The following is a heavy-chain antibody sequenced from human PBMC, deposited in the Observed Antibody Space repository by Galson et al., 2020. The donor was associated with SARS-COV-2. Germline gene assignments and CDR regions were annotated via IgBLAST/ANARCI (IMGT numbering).Heavy chain of an antibody. CDR1: GGSITSGGHS. J-gene: IGHJ2*01. CDR2: VYQSGAT. CDR3: ARRYVSGLSPYWYLDL. V-gene: IGHV4-30-2*01. Sequence: SETLYLTCSVPGGSITSGGHSWTWIRQPPGEGLEWIGYVYQSGATHYNPSLKSRLNISMDRSKNQLYLKLTSVTAADTAVYYCARRYVSGLSPYWYLDLWGRGTLVTVSS. D-gene: IGHD3-16*01.